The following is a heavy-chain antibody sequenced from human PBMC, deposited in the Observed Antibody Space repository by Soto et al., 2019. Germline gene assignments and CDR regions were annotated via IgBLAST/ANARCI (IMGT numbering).Heavy chain of an antibody. J-gene: IGHJ4*02. CDR3: ARSYYDSTPMKDY. CDR2: IIPIFGTA. V-gene: IGHV1-69*13. D-gene: IGHD3-22*01. Sequence: ASVKVSCKASGGTFSSYAISWVRQAPGQGLEWMGGIIPIFGTANYAQKFQGRVTITADESTSTAYMELSSLRSEDTAVYYCARSYYDSTPMKDYWGQGTLVTVSS. CDR1: GGTFSSYA.